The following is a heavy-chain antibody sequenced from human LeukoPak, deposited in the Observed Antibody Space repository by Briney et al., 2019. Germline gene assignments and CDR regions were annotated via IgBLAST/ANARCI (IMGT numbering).Heavy chain of an antibody. CDR1: GGSISSSSYY. Sequence: PSETLSLTCTVSGGSISSSSYYWGWIRQPPGKGLEWIGSIYYSGSTYYNPSLKSRVTISVDTSTNQFSLKLSSVTAADTAVYYCARDWGYGELYYYYYYMDVWGKGTTVTVSS. CDR2: IYYSGST. J-gene: IGHJ6*03. D-gene: IGHD4-17*01. V-gene: IGHV4-39*07. CDR3: ARDWGYGELYYYYYYMDV.